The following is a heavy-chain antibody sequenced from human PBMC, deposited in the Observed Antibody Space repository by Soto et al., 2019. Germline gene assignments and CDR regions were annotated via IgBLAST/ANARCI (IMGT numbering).Heavy chain of an antibody. V-gene: IGHV3-23*01. CDR2: ISGSGAGT. CDR1: GFTFSSYA. J-gene: IGHJ4*02. CDR3: AKAPYGVTFPFDY. D-gene: IGHD4-4*01. Sequence: GGSLRLSCAASGFTFSSYAMSWVRQAPGKGLEWVSAISGSGAGTYYADSVKGRFTISRDNSKNTLYLQMNSLRAEDTAVYYCAKAPYGVTFPFDYWGQGTLVTVSS.